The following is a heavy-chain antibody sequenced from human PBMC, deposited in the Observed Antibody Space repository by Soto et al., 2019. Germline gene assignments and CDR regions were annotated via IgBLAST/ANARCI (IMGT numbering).Heavy chain of an antibody. Sequence: VQLVESGGGVVQPGRSLRLSCAASGFTFSAYAMHWVRQAPGKGLEWVAVVSHDGRTTHYADSVKGRFTISRDSSKNTVSLEMTSLRAEDTAVYYCAKGGRRWLVTSDFNYWGQGALVTVSS. CDR1: GFTFSAYA. J-gene: IGHJ4*02. CDR2: VSHDGRTT. D-gene: IGHD6-19*01. V-gene: IGHV3-30*18. CDR3: AKGGRRWLVTSDFNY.